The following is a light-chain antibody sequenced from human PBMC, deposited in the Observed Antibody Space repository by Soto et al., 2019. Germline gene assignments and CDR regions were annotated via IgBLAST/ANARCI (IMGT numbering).Light chain of an antibody. Sequence: DIQMTQSPSSLSASVGDRVTITCRTSQSISGYVNWYQQKPGKPPELLIYAASTLQNGVPARFSAGGFGTEFTLTISSLQPEDFATYYCQQSFRARSFGQGTRVQV. CDR1: QSISGY. V-gene: IGKV1-39*01. CDR2: AAS. CDR3: QQSFRARS. J-gene: IGKJ1*01.